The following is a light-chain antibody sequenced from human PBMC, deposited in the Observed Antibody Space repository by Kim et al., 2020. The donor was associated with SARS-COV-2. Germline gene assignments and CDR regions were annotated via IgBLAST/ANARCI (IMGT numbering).Light chain of an antibody. CDR2: RDS. Sequence: VALGQTARITCGGNNIGSKNVHWYQQKPCQAPVLVIYRDSNRPSGIPERFSGSNSGNTATLTISRAQAGDEADYYCQVWDSSTYVFGTGTKVTVL. J-gene: IGLJ1*01. CDR3: QVWDSSTYV. V-gene: IGLV3-9*01. CDR1: NIGSKN.